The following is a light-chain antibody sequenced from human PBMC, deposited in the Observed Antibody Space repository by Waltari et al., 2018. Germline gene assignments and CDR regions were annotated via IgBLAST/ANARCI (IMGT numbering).Light chain of an antibody. Sequence: EVVLTQSPATLSVSRGERATLSCRASQSVSSDLAWYQQKPGQAPRLIIHGASIRATGIPARFSGSGSGTEFTLTISSLQSEDSAVYYCQQYNKWPPGTFGQGTKVEIK. CDR1: QSVSSD. J-gene: IGKJ1*01. CDR3: QQYNKWPPGT. CDR2: GAS. V-gene: IGKV3-15*01.